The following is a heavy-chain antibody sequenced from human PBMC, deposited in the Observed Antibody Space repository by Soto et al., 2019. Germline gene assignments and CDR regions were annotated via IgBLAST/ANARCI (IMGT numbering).Heavy chain of an antibody. Sequence: QVQLVQSGAEVKKPGSSVKVSCKASGGTFSSYAISWVRQAPGQGLEWMGGIIPIFGTANYAQKFQGRVTITADKSTSTAYMELRSLRSEDTAVYSCARSPGITPFVVPDAIRGDYYYGMDVWGQGTTVAVSS. CDR1: GGTFSSYA. J-gene: IGHJ6*02. CDR2: IIPIFGTA. D-gene: IGHD2-2*02. V-gene: IGHV1-69*06. CDR3: ARSPGITPFVVPDAIRGDYYYGMDV.